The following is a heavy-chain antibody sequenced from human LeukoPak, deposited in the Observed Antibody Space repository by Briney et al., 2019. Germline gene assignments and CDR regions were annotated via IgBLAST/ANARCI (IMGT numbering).Heavy chain of an antibody. V-gene: IGHV4-59*01. Sequence: PSETLSLTCTVSGGSISSYYWSWIRQPPGKGLEWIGYIYYSGSTNYNPSLKSRVTISVDTSKNRFSLKLSSVTAADTAVYYCARVGYDSSGYLYGMDVWGQGTTVTVSS. CDR3: ARVGYDSSGYLYGMDV. CDR1: GGSISSYY. J-gene: IGHJ6*02. CDR2: IYYSGST. D-gene: IGHD3-22*01.